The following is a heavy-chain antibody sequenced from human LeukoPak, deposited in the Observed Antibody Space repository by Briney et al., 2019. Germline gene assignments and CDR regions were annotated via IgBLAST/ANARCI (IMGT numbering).Heavy chain of an antibody. Sequence: SETLSLTCTVSGGSISSYYWSWIRQPPGQGLEWIGYIYYSGSTNYNPSLKSRVTISVDTSKNQFSLKLSSVTAADTAVYYCARHHGSGSFHFDYWGQGTLVTVSS. CDR3: ARHHGSGSFHFDY. D-gene: IGHD3-10*01. J-gene: IGHJ4*02. CDR1: GGSISSYY. CDR2: IYYSGST. V-gene: IGHV4-59*01.